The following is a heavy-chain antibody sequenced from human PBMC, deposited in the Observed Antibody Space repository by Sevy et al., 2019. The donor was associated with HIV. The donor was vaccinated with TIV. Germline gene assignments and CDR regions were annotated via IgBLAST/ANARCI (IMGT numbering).Heavy chain of an antibody. CDR2: ISGSGGST. CDR3: AKGDSTFYGMDV. D-gene: IGHD2-2*01. J-gene: IGHJ6*02. Sequence: GGSLRLSCAASGFTFSTYTMNWVRQAPGKGLEWVSAISGSGGSTYYADSVKGRFTISRYKSKNTLYLQMNSLRAEDTAVYYCAKGDSTFYGMDVWGQGTTVTVSS. CDR1: GFTFSTYT. V-gene: IGHV3-23*01.